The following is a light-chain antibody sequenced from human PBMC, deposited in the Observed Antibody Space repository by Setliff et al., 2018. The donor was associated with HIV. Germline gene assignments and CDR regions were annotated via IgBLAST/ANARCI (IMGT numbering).Light chain of an antibody. CDR2: DVN. Sequence: QSALAQPASVSGSPGQSITISCTGTTSDVGGYNYVSWYQQHSGKAPKLIIFDVNNRPSGISNRFSGSKSGNTASLTISGLQAEDEADYYCCSYAGSSTPYVFGTGTKVTVL. CDR1: TSDVGGYNY. V-gene: IGLV2-14*03. CDR3: CSYAGSSTPYV. J-gene: IGLJ1*01.